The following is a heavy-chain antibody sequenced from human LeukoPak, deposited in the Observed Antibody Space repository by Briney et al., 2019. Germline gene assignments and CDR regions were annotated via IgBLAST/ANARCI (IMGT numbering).Heavy chain of an antibody. J-gene: IGHJ4*02. V-gene: IGHV4-59*12. CDR2: IYYSGST. CDR1: GGSINTYY. Sequence: PSETLSLTCTVSGGSINTYYWSWIRQPPGKGLEWIGYIYYSGSTNYNPSLKSRVTISLDTSKNQFSLKLSSVTAADTAVYYCARGAYYYGSGSYYVWGQGTLVTVSS. D-gene: IGHD3-10*01. CDR3: ARGAYYYGSGSYYV.